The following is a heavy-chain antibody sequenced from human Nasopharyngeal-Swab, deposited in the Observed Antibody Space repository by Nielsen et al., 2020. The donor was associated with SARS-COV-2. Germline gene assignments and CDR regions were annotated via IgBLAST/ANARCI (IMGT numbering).Heavy chain of an antibody. J-gene: IGHJ2*01. Sequence: GESLKISCAASGFTFSSYAMSWVRQAPGKGLEWVSAISASGGSTYSADSVKGRFTISRDNSKNTLYLQMNSLRAEDTAVYYCAKAYPTVTHYWYFDLWGRGTLVTVSS. D-gene: IGHD4-17*01. CDR2: ISASGGST. V-gene: IGHV3-23*01. CDR3: AKAYPTVTHYWYFDL. CDR1: GFTFSSYA.